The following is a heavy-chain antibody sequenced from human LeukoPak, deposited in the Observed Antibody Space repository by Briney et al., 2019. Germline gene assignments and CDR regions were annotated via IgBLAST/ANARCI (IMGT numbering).Heavy chain of an antibody. Sequence: ASVKVSCKASGYTFNDNYMHWVRQAPGQGLEWMGWINPNSGGTKYAQKFQGRVTMTRDTSISTAYMELSRLKSDDTAVYYCARVSCSGGSCYSDFDYWGQGTLVTVSS. D-gene: IGHD2-15*01. J-gene: IGHJ4*02. V-gene: IGHV1-2*02. CDR1: GYTFNDNY. CDR3: ARVSCSGGSCYSDFDY. CDR2: INPNSGGT.